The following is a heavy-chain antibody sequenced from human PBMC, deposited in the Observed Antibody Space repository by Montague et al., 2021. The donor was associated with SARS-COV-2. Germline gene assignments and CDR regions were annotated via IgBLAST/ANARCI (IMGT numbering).Heavy chain of an antibody. D-gene: IGHD1-26*01. Sequence: SETRSLTCAVYGGSFSGHYWSWIRRPPGKGLEWIGESNHSGGTNYNPYLKGRVTISVDTSKNQFSLKLTSVTAADTAVYYCARGLSGTYSGGGVPVVLFDFIHYMDVWASGTTVTVSS. V-gene: IGHV4-34*01. CDR1: GGSFSGHY. J-gene: IGHJ6*03. CDR2: SNHSGGT. CDR3: ARGLSGTYSGGGVPVVLFDFIHYMDV.